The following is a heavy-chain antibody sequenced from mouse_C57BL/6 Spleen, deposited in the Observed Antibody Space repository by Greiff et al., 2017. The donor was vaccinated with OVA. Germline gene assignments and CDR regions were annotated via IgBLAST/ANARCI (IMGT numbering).Heavy chain of an antibody. CDR3: ARGGLLLYY. J-gene: IGHJ2*01. V-gene: IGHV1-69*01. D-gene: IGHD2-10*01. Sequence: VQLQQPGAELVMPGASVKLSCKASGYTFTSYRMHWVKQRPGQGLEWIGEIDPSDSYTNYNQKFKGKATLTVDKSSSTAYMQLSSLTSEDSAVFYCARGGLLLYYWGQGTTLTVSS. CDR1: GYTFTSYR. CDR2: IDPSDSYT.